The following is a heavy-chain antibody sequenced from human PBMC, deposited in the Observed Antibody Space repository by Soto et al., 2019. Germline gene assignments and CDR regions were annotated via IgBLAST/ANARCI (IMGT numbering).Heavy chain of an antibody. D-gene: IGHD3-9*01. J-gene: IGHJ3*01. CDR3: TKVEGLATSN. CDR1: GFSFDTFA. Sequence: EVQLLESGGGLVQPGGSLRLSCAASGFSFDTFAMSWVRQAPGKGLEWVSAISSGGGTTYYADSVKGRFTISRDNFKNTLDLQMTGLRAEDTALYYCTKVEGLATSNWGQGTMVTVSS. CDR2: ISSGGGTT. V-gene: IGHV3-23*01.